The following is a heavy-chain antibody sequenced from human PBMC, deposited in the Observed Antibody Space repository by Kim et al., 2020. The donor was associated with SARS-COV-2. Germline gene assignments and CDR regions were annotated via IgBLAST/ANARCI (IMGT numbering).Heavy chain of an antibody. V-gene: IGHV5-51*01. J-gene: IGHJ4*02. Sequence: RCRPSFQGHVTTSDDKSTTTAYLQWSSLKASDTAMYYCTRSAGPYDYYFDYWGQGTLVTVSS. D-gene: IGHD3-16*01. CDR3: TRSAGPYDYYFDY.